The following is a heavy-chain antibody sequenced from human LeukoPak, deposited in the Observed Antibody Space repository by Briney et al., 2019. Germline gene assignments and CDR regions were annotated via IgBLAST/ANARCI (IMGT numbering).Heavy chain of an antibody. CDR2: IYYSGST. CDR1: GGSISSYS. J-gene: IGHJ3*02. Sequence: PSETLSLTCTVSGGSISSYSWSWIRQPPGKGLEWIGYIYYSGSTKYKPSLKSRVTISVDTSKNQFSLKLSSVTAADTAVYYCARGRFLDAFDIWGQGTMVTVSS. CDR3: ARGRFLDAFDI. D-gene: IGHD3-3*01. V-gene: IGHV4-59*01.